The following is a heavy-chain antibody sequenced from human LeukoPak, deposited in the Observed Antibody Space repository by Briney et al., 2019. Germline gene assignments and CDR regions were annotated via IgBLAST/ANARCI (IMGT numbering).Heavy chain of an antibody. D-gene: IGHD2-8*01. CDR2: IDYRGST. CDR1: GGSISSYY. Sequence: SETLSLTCTVSGGSISSYYWSWIRQPPGKGLEWIAYIDYRGSTTYNPSLKSRVTISVDTSRNQFSLKLSSVTAADTAVYYCAREGDCTNGVCYAPIGYWGQGTLVTVSS. V-gene: IGHV4-59*01. J-gene: IGHJ4*02. CDR3: AREGDCTNGVCYAPIGY.